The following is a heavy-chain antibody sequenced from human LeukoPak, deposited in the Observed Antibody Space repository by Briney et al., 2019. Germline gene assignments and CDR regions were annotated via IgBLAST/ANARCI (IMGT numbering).Heavy chain of an antibody. Sequence: GGSLRLSCVASGFPFSTYWMHWVRQAPGKGLEWVAGISYGGNDQDYADSVRGRFTISRDNSKNTLYLEMISLRAEDTAVYYCAKEPYDTSGFYWGGFDSWGQGTLVTVSS. D-gene: IGHD3-22*01. J-gene: IGHJ4*02. CDR1: GFPFSTYW. V-gene: IGHV3-30*18. CDR2: ISYGGNDQ. CDR3: AKEPYDTSGFYWGGFDS.